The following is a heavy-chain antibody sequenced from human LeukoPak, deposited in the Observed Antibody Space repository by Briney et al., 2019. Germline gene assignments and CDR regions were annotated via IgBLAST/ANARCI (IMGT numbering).Heavy chain of an antibody. D-gene: IGHD3-10*01. Sequence: PSETLSLTCAVYGGSFSGYYWSWIRQPPGKGLECIGEINHSGSTNYNPSLKSRVTISVDTSKNQFSLKLSSVTAADAAVYYCARGRLLWFGELFRAFDIWGQGTMVTVSS. J-gene: IGHJ3*02. CDR1: GGSFSGYY. CDR3: ARGRLLWFGELFRAFDI. CDR2: INHSGST. V-gene: IGHV4-34*01.